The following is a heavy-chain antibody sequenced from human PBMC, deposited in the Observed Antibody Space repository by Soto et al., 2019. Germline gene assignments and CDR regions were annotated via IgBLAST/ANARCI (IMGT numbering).Heavy chain of an antibody. CDR2: ISGSGATT. CDR3: TKTMISTTGANWCDP. J-gene: IGHJ5*02. V-gene: IGHV3-23*01. CDR1: GLRINSYA. Sequence: LRLSCTASGLRINSYAMVWARQAPGKGLEWVSGISGSGATTHYADSVKGRFTISRDNSRNTLYLQMNSLRAEDTAVYYCTKTMISTTGANWCDPWGQGTLVTVSS. D-gene: IGHD3-22*01.